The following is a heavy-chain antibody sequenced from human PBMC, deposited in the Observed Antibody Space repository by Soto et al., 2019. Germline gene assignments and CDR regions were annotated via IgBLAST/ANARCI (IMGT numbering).Heavy chain of an antibody. V-gene: IGHV1-18*01. D-gene: IGHD3-3*01. CDR1: LYNFTISF. CDR3: ARDTVLRFFEWSRDLVVFDI. J-gene: IGHJ3*02. Sequence: SSKYSLYNFTISFLSLIRHAPGQGLEWMGWISAYNGNTNYAQKLQGRVTMTTDTSTSTAYMELRSLRSDDTAVYYCARDTVLRFFEWSRDLVVFDILGQGTMVTVSS. CDR2: ISAYNGNT.